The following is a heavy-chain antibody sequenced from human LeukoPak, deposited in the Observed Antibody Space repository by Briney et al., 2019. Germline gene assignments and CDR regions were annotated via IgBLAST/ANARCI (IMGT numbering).Heavy chain of an antibody. CDR3: AKGQRWELPLDF. CDR2: ISDSGRMT. J-gene: IGHJ4*02. CDR1: GFTFTTYA. D-gene: IGHD2-15*01. V-gene: IGHV3-23*01. Sequence: GGSLSLSCAASGFTFTTYAMTWVRQAPGKGREWVSAISDSGRMTYYADSVKGRFTISRDVSKSTLCLQRNSLRSQHTSLPYCAKGQRWELPLDFWGQGTLVTVSS.